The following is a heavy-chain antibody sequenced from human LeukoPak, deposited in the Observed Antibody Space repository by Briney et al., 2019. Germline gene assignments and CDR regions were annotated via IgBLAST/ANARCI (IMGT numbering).Heavy chain of an antibody. J-gene: IGHJ4*02. V-gene: IGHV3-23*01. Sequence: PGGSLRLSCAASGFTFSSYAMSWVRQAPGKGLEWVSAISGSGGSTYYADSVKGRFTISRDNSKNTLYLQMNSLRAEDTAVYYCAKDLTSSELWFGELSGRFDYWGQGTLVTVSS. CDR3: AKDLTSSELWFGELSGRFDY. CDR1: GFTFSSYA. D-gene: IGHD3-10*01. CDR2: ISGSGGST.